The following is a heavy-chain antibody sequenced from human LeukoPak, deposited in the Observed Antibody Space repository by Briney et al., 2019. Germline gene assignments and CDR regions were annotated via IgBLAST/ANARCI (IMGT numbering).Heavy chain of an antibody. CDR2: IKQDGSGK. J-gene: IGHJ4*02. D-gene: IGHD4-17*01. CDR3: AREGPSVTPYY. V-gene: IGHV3-7*01. CDR1: GFKFSSNW. Sequence: GGSLRLSCAASGFKFSSNWMSWVRQAPGKGLEWGANIKQDGSGKYYVDSVKGRFTISRDNAKNSLYLQMNSLRAEDTAVYYCAREGPSVTPYYWGQGTLVTVSS.